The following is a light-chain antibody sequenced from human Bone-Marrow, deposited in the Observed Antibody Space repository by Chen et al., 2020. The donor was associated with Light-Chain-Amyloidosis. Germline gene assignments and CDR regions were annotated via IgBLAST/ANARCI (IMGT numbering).Light chain of an antibody. J-gene: IGLJ3*02. CDR3: QVWDMSSDRPV. CDR2: DDS. V-gene: IGLV3-21*02. CDR1: NIGSTS. Sequence: SYVLTQPSSVSVAPGQTATIACGGNNIGSTSVHWYQQTPGQAPLLVVYDDSDRPSGIPERLSGSNAGNPATLTISRVEAGDEADYYCQVWDMSSDRPVFGGGTKLTVL.